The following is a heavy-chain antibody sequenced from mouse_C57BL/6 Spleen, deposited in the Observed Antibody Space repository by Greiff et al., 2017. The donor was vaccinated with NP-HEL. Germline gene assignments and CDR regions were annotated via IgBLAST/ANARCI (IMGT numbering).Heavy chain of an antibody. Sequence: QVQLQQSGAELVKPGASVKLSCKASGYTFTSYWMQWVKQRPGQGLEWIGEIDPSDSYTNYNQKFKGKATLTVDTSSSTAYMQLSSLTTEDSAVYDCASNYGRSIYGYFDVWGTGTTVTVSS. V-gene: IGHV1-50*01. CDR2: IDPSDSYT. CDR3: ASNYGRSIYGYFDV. CDR1: GYTFTSYW. J-gene: IGHJ1*03. D-gene: IGHD1-1*01.